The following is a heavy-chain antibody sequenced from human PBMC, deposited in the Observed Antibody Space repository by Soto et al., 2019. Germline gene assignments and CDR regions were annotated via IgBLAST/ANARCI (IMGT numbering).Heavy chain of an antibody. J-gene: IGHJ3*02. V-gene: IGHV1-24*01. Sequence: QVQLVQSGAEVKKPGASVKVSCKVSGYTLTELSMHWVRQAPGKGLEWMGGFDPEDGETIYAQKFQGRVTMTEDTSTDTAYRELSSLRSEDAAVYYCATTYYDYIWRSYRYLHDAFDIWGQGTMVTGSS. CDR2: FDPEDGET. CDR3: ATTYYDYIWRSYRYLHDAFDI. D-gene: IGHD3-16*02. CDR1: GYTLTELS.